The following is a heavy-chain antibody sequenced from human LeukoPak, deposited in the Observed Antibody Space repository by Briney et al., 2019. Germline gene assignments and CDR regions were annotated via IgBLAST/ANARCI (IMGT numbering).Heavy chain of an antibody. D-gene: IGHD4-17*01. Sequence: SETLSLTCTISGGTITTYYWSWIRQPPGKGLEWIAYINYAGTTNYNPSLKSRVTISLDTSKNQFSLNLSSVTAADTAVYHCARVSVRYGDYYFDHWGQGTLVIVSS. CDR3: ARVSVRYGDYYFDH. CDR1: GGTITTYY. J-gene: IGHJ4*02. V-gene: IGHV4-59*01. CDR2: INYAGTT.